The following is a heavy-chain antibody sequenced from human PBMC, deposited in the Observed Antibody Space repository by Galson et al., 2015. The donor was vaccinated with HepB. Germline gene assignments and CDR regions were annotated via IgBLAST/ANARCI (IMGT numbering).Heavy chain of an antibody. Sequence: YYSGNTYYNPSLETRVTMSVDTSKNQFSLKLSSVTAADTAVYFCARRPKNRSGWQVFDYWGQGTLVTVSS. D-gene: IGHD6-19*01. J-gene: IGHJ4*02. V-gene: IGHV4-39*01. CDR2: YYSGNT. CDR3: ARRPKNRSGWQVFDY.